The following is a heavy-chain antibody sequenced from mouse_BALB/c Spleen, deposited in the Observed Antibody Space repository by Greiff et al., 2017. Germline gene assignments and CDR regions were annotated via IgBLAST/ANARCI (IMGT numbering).Heavy chain of an antibody. J-gene: IGHJ2*01. Sequence: EVQVVESGGGLVKPGGSLKLSCAASGFTFSSYAMSWVRQTPEKRLEWVASISSGGSTYYPDSVKGRFTISRDNARNILYLQMSSLRSEDTAMYYCGRRDYGRYFDYWGQGTTLTVSS. V-gene: IGHV5-6-5*01. CDR3: GRRDYGRYFDY. CDR1: GFTFSSYA. CDR2: ISSGGST. D-gene: IGHD1-1*01.